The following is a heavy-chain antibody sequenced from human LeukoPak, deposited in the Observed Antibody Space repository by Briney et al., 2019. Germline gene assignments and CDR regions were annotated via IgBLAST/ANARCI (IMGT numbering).Heavy chain of an antibody. D-gene: IGHD2-2*01. CDR2: IYYSGST. Sequence: SETLSLTCTVSGGSISSYYWSWIRQPPGKGLEWIGYIYYSGSTNYNPSLKSRVTISVDTSKNQFSLKLSSVTAADTAVYYCARHRPDIVVVPAAMDFDYWGQGTLVTVSS. CDR1: GGSISSYY. J-gene: IGHJ4*02. CDR3: ARHRPDIVVVPAAMDFDY. V-gene: IGHV4-59*08.